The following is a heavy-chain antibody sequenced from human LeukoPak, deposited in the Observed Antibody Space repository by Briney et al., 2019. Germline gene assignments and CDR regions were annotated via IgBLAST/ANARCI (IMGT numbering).Heavy chain of an antibody. CDR2: ISPTGGST. J-gene: IGHJ4*02. V-gene: IGHV1-46*01. Sequence: ASVKVPCKAFGYTFTSNYMHWVRQAPGQGPEWMGVISPTGGSTTYAQKFQGRVTLTRDMSTSTDYLELSSLRSDDTAVYYCARSSYCGGDCPSGTFDYWGQGTLVTVSS. CDR3: ARSSYCGGDCPSGTFDY. CDR1: GYTFTSNY. D-gene: IGHD2-21*02.